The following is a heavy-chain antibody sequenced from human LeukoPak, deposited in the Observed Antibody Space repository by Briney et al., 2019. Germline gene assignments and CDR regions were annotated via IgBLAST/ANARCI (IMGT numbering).Heavy chain of an antibody. CDR1: GFTFSTYW. J-gene: IGHJ4*02. D-gene: IGHD2-15*01. Sequence: TGGALRLSCAASGFTFSTYWMSWLRQAPGKGLEWGASIKQDGSEKYYVDSVKGRFTISRDNAKNSLYLQMNSLRAEDTAVYYCARDGYLGHCRGGSCPDFDYWGQGILVTV. V-gene: IGHV3-7*01. CDR3: ARDGYLGHCRGGSCPDFDY. CDR2: IKQDGSEK.